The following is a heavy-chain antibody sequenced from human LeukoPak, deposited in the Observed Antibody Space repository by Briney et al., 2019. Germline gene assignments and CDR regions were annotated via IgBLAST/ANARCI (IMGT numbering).Heavy chain of an antibody. CDR2: ISGSGGTT. V-gene: IGHV3-23*01. Sequence: PGGSLRLSCAASGFTVSSNYMSWVRQAPGKGLEWVSVISGSGGTTDYADSVKGRVTVSRDNSKKTLYLQMNSLRVEDTAVYYCASQYIYDTSGHYPFDYWGQGTLVTVSS. CDR3: ASQYIYDTSGHYPFDY. CDR1: GFTVSSNY. D-gene: IGHD3-22*01. J-gene: IGHJ4*02.